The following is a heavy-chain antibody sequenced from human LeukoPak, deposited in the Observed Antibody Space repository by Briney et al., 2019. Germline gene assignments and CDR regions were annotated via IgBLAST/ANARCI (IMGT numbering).Heavy chain of an antibody. D-gene: IGHD2-21*02. CDR3: ARVRTAIPPYYFDY. J-gene: IGHJ4*02. CDR1: GYSISSGYY. V-gene: IGHV4-38-2*02. CDR2: IYHSGST. Sequence: SETLSLTCTVSGYSISSGYYWGWIRQPPGKGLEWIGSIYHSGSTYYNPSLKSRVTISVDTSKNQFSLKLSSVTAADTAVYYCARVRTAIPPYYFDYWGQGTLVTVSS.